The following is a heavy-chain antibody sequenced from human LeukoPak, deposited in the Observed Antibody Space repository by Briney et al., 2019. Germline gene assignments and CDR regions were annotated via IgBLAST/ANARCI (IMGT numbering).Heavy chain of an antibody. Sequence: SETLSLTCTVSGGSMSSYYWSWIRQPAGKGLEWIGEINHSGSTNYNPSLKSRVTISVDTSKNQFSLKLSSVTAADTAVYYCARPGVVPAASYAFDIWGQGTMVTVSS. J-gene: IGHJ3*02. V-gene: IGHV4-34*01. CDR1: GGSMSSYY. CDR3: ARPGVVPAASYAFDI. D-gene: IGHD2-2*01. CDR2: INHSGST.